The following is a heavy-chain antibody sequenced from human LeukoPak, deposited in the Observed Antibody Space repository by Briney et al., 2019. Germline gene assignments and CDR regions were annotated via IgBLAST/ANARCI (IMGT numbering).Heavy chain of an antibody. CDR3: AKGGIVGAYAFDI. Sequence: GGSLRLSCSASGFTFSSYAVHWVRQAPGKGLEYVSAISSNGGSTYYADSVKGRFTISRDNSKNTLYLQMNSLRAEDTAVYYCAKGGIVGAYAFDIWGQGTMVTVSS. V-gene: IGHV3-64*04. CDR2: ISSNGGST. J-gene: IGHJ3*02. D-gene: IGHD1-26*01. CDR1: GFTFSSYA.